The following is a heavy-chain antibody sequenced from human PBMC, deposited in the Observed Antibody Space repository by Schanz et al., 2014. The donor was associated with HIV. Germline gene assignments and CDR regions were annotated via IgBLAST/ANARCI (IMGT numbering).Heavy chain of an antibody. CDR2: ISYDGSNK. CDR3: AKVATWDYYGMDV. CDR1: GLTLSSYG. V-gene: IGHV3-30*18. J-gene: IGHJ6*02. Sequence: VQMVESGGGVVQPGRSLRLSCAASGLTLSSYGMHWVRQAPGKGLEWVAFISYDGSNKYYADSVKGRFTISRDNSKNTLYVQMNRLRAEDTAVYYCAKVATWDYYGMDVWGQGTTVTVSS.